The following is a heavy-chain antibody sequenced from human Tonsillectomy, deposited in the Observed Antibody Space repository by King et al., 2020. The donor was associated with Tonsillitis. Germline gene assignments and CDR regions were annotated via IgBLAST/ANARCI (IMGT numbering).Heavy chain of an antibody. CDR3: ARVISDIVAAVTFDY. CDR1: GYTFTSYA. J-gene: IGHJ4*02. D-gene: IGHD5-12*01. V-gene: IGHV7-4-1*02. CDR2: INTNTGNP. Sequence: QLVQSGSELKKPGASVKVSCKASGYTFTSYAMNWVRQAPGQGLEWMGWINTNTGNPTYAQSFTGRFVFSLAPPVSTAYLQISSLKAEDTAVYYCARVISDIVAAVTFDYWGQGTLVTVSS.